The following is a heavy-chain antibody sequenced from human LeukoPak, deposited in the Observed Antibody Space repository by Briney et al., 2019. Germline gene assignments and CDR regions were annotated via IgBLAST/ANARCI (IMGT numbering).Heavy chain of an antibody. CDR1: GYTFTNYG. D-gene: IGHD3-10*01. CDR2: ISAYNGNT. V-gene: IGHV1-18*01. Sequence: ASVKVSCKASGYTFTNYGISWVRQAPGQGLEWMGWISAYNGNTNYAQKLQGRVTMTTDTSTSTAYMELRSLRSDDTAVYYCARDKWFGAFTDAFDIWGQGTMVTVSS. CDR3: ARDKWFGAFTDAFDI. J-gene: IGHJ3*02.